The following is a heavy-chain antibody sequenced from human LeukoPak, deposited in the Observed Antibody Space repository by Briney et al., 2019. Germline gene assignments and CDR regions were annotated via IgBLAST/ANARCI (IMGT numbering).Heavy chain of an antibody. CDR1: GYTFTSYG. V-gene: IGHV1-18*01. CDR3: ATTMVRGADDAFGI. J-gene: IGHJ3*02. CDR2: ISAYNGNT. Sequence: ASVKVSCKASGYTFTSYGISWVRQAPGQGLEWMGWISAYNGNTNYAQKLQGRVTMTTDTSTSTAYMELRSLRSDDTAVYYCATTMVRGADDAFGIWGQGTMVTVSS. D-gene: IGHD3-10*01.